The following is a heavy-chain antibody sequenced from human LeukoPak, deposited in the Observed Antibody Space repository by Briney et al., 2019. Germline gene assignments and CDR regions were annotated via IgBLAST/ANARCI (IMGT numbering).Heavy chain of an antibody. D-gene: IGHD6-19*01. CDR1: GFTFRSYG. J-gene: IGHJ3*01. CDR2: ISGSGGST. Sequence: GGSLRLSCAASGFTFRSYGMSWVRQAPGKGLEWVSAISGSGGSTYYADSVRGRFTISRDNAKNTLYLQMNSLRAEDTAVYHCARVAVGGNRAFDVWGQGTMVTVSS. V-gene: IGHV3-23*01. CDR3: ARVAVGGNRAFDV.